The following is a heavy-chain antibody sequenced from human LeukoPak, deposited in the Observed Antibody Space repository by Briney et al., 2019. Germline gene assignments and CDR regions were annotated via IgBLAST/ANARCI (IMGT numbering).Heavy chain of an antibody. CDR3: ATEDPSGLDVLLN. V-gene: IGHV1-24*01. D-gene: IGHD6-19*01. J-gene: IGHJ3*01. CDR2: FDAENGDI. Sequence: ASVKVSCKISGYLLRESSMHWVRQAPGKGLEWMGGFDAENGDIIYAQKLQGRVTMTEDISTDTAYMELSDLRSDDTVVYYCATEDPSGLDVLLNWGQGTMVTVSS. CDR1: GYLLRESS.